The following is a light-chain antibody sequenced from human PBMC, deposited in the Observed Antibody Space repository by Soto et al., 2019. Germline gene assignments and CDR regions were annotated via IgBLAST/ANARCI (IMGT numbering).Light chain of an antibody. CDR2: EVN. Sequence: QSALTQPPSASGSPGQSVTISCTGTSSDVGGYNYVSWYQQHPDKAPKLMVYEVNKRPSGDPDRFSGSKSGNTASLTVSGLQAEDEAEYYCTSYAGSKYVFGTGTKVTVL. CDR1: SSDVGGYNY. J-gene: IGLJ1*01. CDR3: TSYAGSKYV. V-gene: IGLV2-8*01.